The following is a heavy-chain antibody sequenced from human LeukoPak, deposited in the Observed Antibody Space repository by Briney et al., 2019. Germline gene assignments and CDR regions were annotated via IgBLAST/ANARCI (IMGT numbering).Heavy chain of an antibody. V-gene: IGHV1-2*04. D-gene: IGHD1-26*01. Sequence: ASVKVSCKASGYTFTGYYMHWVRQAPGQGLEWMGWINPNSGGTNYAQKFQGWVTMTRDTSISTAYMELSRLKSDDTAVYYCARDGGSGSYYYYGMDVWGQGTTVTVSS. CDR1: GYTFTGYY. CDR2: INPNSGGT. J-gene: IGHJ6*02. CDR3: ARDGGSGSYYYYGMDV.